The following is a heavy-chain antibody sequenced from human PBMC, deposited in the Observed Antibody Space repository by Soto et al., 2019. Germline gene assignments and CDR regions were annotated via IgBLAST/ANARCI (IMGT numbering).Heavy chain of an antibody. CDR1: GFSFNTYE. J-gene: IGHJ4*02. CDR3: AYGGSCDY. CDR2: ISSSGSTI. Sequence: EVQLVESGGGLVQPGGSLRLSCAASGFSFNTYEMNWVRRAPGKGLEWVSYISSSGSTIYYADSVKGRFTVNRDNGKNSLYLQMNSLRAEDTAVYYCAYGGSCDYWGQGTQVTVSS. V-gene: IGHV3-48*03. D-gene: IGHD1-26*01.